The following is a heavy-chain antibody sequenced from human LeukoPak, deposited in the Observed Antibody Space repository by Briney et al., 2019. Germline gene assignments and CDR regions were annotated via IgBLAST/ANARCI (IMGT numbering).Heavy chain of an antibody. Sequence: HTLSLACSLSGRSISSGDDGSGWLPRPGGNGLEGIEYIYYSGSTYYNPSLKSRVTISVDTSKNQFSLKLSSVTAADTAVYYCARRFYYGSNWFDPWGQGTLVTVS. J-gene: IGHJ5*02. V-gene: IGHV4-30-4*01. CDR3: ARRFYYGSNWFDP. CDR1: GRSISSGDDG. CDR2: IYYSGST. D-gene: IGHD3-10*01.